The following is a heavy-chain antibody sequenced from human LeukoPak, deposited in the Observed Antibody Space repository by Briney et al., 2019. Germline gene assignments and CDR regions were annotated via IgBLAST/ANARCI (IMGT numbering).Heavy chain of an antibody. J-gene: IGHJ4*02. D-gene: IGHD6-13*01. Sequence: ASVKVSCKASGYTFTSYGISWVRQAPGQGLEWMGWISAYNGNTNYAQKLQGRVTMTTDTSTSTAYMELRSLRSDDTAVYYCERDLAWAAAGNAPFDYWGQGTLVTVSS. CDR1: GYTFTSYG. V-gene: IGHV1-18*04. CDR3: ERDLAWAAAGNAPFDY. CDR2: ISAYNGNT.